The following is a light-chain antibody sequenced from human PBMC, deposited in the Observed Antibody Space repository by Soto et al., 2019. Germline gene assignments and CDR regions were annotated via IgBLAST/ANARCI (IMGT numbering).Light chain of an antibody. J-gene: IGKJ4*01. CDR3: QQYNNLPRT. V-gene: IGKV3-15*01. CDR2: GAS. CDR1: QSVSSN. Sequence: ETVMTQSPATLSVSPGEGDTLSCRASQSVSSNLVWYQHRPGQAPRLLIYGASTRATDIPARFSGSGSGTEFTLTISSLQSEDYAVYYCQQYNNLPRTFGGGTKVEIK.